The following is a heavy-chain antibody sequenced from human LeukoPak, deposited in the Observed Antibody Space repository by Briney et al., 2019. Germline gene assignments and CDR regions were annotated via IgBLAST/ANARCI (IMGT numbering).Heavy chain of an antibody. V-gene: IGHV3-74*01. Sequence: PGGSLRLSCAASGFTFSSYWMHWLRPAPGKGLVWVSHIKSDGSSKSYADSVKGRFTISRDNAKNTLYLQMNSLRAEDTAVYYCARDRGYTQDYWGQGTLVTVSS. CDR3: ARDRGYTQDY. CDR2: IKSDGSSK. CDR1: GFTFSSYW. D-gene: IGHD5-12*01. J-gene: IGHJ4*02.